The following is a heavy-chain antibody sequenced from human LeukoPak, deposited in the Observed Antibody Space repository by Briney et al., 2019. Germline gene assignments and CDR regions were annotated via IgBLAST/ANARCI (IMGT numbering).Heavy chain of an antibody. Sequence: GGSLRLSCAASGFTFDDYAMHWVRQVLGRGLERVSGISWNSGSIGYADSVKGRFTISRDNAKNSLYLQMNSLRAEDTALYYCAKEGTRYSGGWSHVDYWGQGTPVTVSS. J-gene: IGHJ4*02. CDR3: AKEGTRYSGGWSHVDY. D-gene: IGHD6-19*01. CDR2: ISWNSGSI. CDR1: GFTFDDYA. V-gene: IGHV3-9*01.